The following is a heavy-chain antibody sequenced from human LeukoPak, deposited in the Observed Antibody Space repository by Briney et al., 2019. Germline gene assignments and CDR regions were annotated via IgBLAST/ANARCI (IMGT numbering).Heavy chain of an antibody. CDR1: GGSFSGYY. CDR3: ARGVEHDY. Sequence: SETLSLTCAVYGGSFSGYYWSWIRQPPGKGLEWIGEINHSGSTNYNPSLKSRVTISVDTSKNQFSLKLSSATAADTAVYYCARGVEHDYWGQGTLVTVSS. J-gene: IGHJ4*02. CDR2: INHSGST. V-gene: IGHV4-34*01.